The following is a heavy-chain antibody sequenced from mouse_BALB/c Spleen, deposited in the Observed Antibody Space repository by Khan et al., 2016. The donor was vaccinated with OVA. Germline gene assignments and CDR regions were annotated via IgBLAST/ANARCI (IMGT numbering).Heavy chain of an antibody. CDR3: ARSGYDYFAY. V-gene: IGHV1-80*01. Sequence: VKLLESGAELVRPGSSVKISCKASGYAFSNYWMNWVKQRPGQGLEWIGQIYPGDGDTSCNGKFRGKATLTADKSSSTAYMQLSSLTSEDSAVYFCARSGYDYFAYWGQGTLVTVSA. D-gene: IGHD2-14*01. CDR2: IYPGDGDT. CDR1: GYAFSNYW. J-gene: IGHJ3*01.